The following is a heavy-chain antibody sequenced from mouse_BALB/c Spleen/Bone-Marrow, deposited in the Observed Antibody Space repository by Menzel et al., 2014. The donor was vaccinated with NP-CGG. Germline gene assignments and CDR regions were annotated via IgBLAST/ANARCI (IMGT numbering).Heavy chain of an antibody. CDR2: INPSNGGT. Sequence: VQLQQSGAELVKPGASVKLSCKASGYTFTSYYLYWVKQRPGQGLEWIGEINPSNGGTNFNERFKSKASLTVDKSSSTAYMQPNRLTTKDSAVYSCTKRSLLCEYYAMDYWGQGTSVTVAS. J-gene: IGHJ4*01. D-gene: IGHD2-10*01. CDR1: GYTFTSYY. CDR3: TKRSLLCEYYAMDY. V-gene: IGHV1S16*01.